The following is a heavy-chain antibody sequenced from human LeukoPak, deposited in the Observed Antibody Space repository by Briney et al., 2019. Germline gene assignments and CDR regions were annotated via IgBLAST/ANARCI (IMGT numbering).Heavy chain of an antibody. V-gene: IGHV3-23*01. CDR3: VREDTPATANY. CDR1: GFNFANHA. D-gene: IGHD2-21*02. J-gene: IGHJ4*02. CDR2: ISGGGDIS. Sequence: GGSLRLSCAASGFNFANHAMSWVRQTAGKGLEWVSAISGGGDISYYADSVKGRFTISRDNSKDTLFLQMHSLRPGDTAVYYCVREDTPATANYWGQGTLVTISS.